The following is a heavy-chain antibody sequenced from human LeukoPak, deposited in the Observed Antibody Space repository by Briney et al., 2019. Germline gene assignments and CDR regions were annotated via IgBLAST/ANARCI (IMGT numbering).Heavy chain of an antibody. J-gene: IGHJ4*02. Sequence: PSETLSLTCTVSGGSISSYYWSWIRQPPGKGLEWIGYIYYSGSTNYNPSLKSRVTISVDTSKNQFSLRLNSVTAADMAVYYCARVPLRFLEPFDFWGQGTLVTVSS. CDR3: ARVPLRFLEPFDF. V-gene: IGHV4-59*12. CDR1: GGSISSYY. D-gene: IGHD3-3*01. CDR2: IYYSGST.